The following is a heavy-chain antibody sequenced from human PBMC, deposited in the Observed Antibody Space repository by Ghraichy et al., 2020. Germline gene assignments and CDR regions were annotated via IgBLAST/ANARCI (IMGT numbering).Heavy chain of an antibody. D-gene: IGHD6-19*01. V-gene: IGHV4-39*01. CDR1: GGSISSSSYY. Sequence: SETLSLTCTVSGGSISSSSYYWGWIRQPTGKELEWLGNIYYSGNTYYTPSLKIRVTISVATYQYQFSLNLSTVTAADAAVYYCERGYRSVWYYFDYWGQGTLVTVSS. CDR2: IYYSGNT. J-gene: IGHJ4*02. CDR3: ERGYRSVWYYFDY.